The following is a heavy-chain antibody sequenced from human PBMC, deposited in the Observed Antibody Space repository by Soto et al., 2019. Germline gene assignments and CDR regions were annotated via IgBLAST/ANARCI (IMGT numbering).Heavy chain of an antibody. J-gene: IGHJ4*02. D-gene: IGHD4-17*01. CDR1: GGSIGSGGYS. CDR2: IYHSGST. V-gene: IGHV4-30-2*01. CDR3: ARGRLGYGGNSLGD. Sequence: SETLSLTCAVSGGSIGSGGYSWSWIRQPPGKGLEWIGYIYHSGSTYYNPSLKSRVTISVDRSKNQFSLKLSSVTAADTAVYYCARGRLGYGGNSLGDWGQGTLVTVSS.